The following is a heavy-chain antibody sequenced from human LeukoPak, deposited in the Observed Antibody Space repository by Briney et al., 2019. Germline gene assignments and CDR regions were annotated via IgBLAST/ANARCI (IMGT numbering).Heavy chain of an antibody. V-gene: IGHV3-9*01. CDR3: ARVYTSGYSLDY. Sequence: PGGSLRLSCAASGFTFDGYAMHWVRQAPGKGLEWVSGISWNSGSIGYADSVKGRFTVSRDNAKNSLSLQMNSLRAEDTAVYYCARVYTSGYSLDYWGQGTLVTVSS. CDR1: GFTFDGYA. D-gene: IGHD3-22*01. CDR2: ISWNSGSI. J-gene: IGHJ4*02.